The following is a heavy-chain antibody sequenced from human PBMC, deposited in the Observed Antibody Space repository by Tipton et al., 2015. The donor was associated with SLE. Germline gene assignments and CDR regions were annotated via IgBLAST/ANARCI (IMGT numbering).Heavy chain of an antibody. D-gene: IGHD3-22*01. Sequence: WSWIRQPPGKGLEWIGYIYHSGSIFYDPSLKSRVTISLDRSKNQFSLRLSSVTAADTAVYYCATSPYYYDRSGFYYLNGFDPWGQGTLVTVSS. CDR2: IYHSGSI. V-gene: IGHV4-30-2*01. J-gene: IGHJ5*02. CDR3: ATSPYYYDRSGFYYLNGFDP.